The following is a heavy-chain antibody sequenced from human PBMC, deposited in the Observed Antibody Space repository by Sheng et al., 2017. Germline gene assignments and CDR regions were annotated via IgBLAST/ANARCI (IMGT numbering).Heavy chain of an antibody. CDR2: INHSGST. CDR1: GGSFSGYY. J-gene: IGHJ4*02. V-gene: IGHV4-34*01. CDR3: ARGQDDILTGYGDPFDY. Sequence: QVQLQQWGAGLLKPSETLSLTCAVYGGSFSGYYWSWIRQPPGKGLEWIGEINHSGSTNYNPSLKSRVTISVDTSKNQFSLKLSSVTAAETAVYYCARGQDDILTGYGDPFDYWGQGTLVTVSS. D-gene: IGHD3-9*01.